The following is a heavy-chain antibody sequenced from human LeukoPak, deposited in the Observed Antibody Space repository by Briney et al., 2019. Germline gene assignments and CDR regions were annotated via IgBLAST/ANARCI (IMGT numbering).Heavy chain of an antibody. Sequence: GGSLRLSCAASGFSFSDYDIHWVRLAPGKGLEWVTFIRYDGSNTYAESVKGRFTISRDNSKNTVYLQMNSLAIEDTAIYYCAKNRWGSVATPDSWGQGTLVTVSS. CDR1: GFSFSDYD. J-gene: IGHJ4*02. D-gene: IGHD5-12*01. CDR3: AKNRWGSVATPDS. V-gene: IGHV3-30*02. CDR2: IRYDGSNT.